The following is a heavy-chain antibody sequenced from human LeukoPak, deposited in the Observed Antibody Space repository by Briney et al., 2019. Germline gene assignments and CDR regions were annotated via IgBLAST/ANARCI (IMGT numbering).Heavy chain of an antibody. CDR2: MNPSGGST. CDR3: ARTHLLRYFDWLFYGMDV. V-gene: IGHV1-46*01. Sequence: ASVKVSCKASGYIFTSYFMHWVRQAPGQGLEWMAIMNPSGGSTTFAQKFQGRVTITRDTSASTAYMELSSLRSEDTAVYYCARTHLLRYFDWLFYGMDVWGQGTTVTVSS. J-gene: IGHJ6*02. CDR1: GYIFTSYF. D-gene: IGHD3-9*01.